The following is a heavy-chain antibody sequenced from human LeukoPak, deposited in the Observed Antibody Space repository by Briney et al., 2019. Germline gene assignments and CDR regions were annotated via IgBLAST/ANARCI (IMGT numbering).Heavy chain of an antibody. J-gene: IGHJ3*02. CDR2: IDHTGST. CDR1: DDSITIYY. V-gene: IGHV4-59*01. CDR3: ACLTTADAFDI. D-gene: IGHD3-22*01. Sequence: SETLSLTCTVSDDSITIYYWTWIRQPPGKGLEWIGYIDHTGSTNYNPSLNSRVTISRDTSKNQFSLKLSSVTAADTAVYYCACLTTADAFDIWGQGTMVTVSS.